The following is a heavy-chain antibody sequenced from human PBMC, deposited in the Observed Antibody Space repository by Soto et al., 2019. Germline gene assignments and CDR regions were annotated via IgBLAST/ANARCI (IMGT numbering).Heavy chain of an antibody. Sequence: GEFLRPSYVTSGFTVSSNYVIWVRQAQGIGLEWVSVIYSGGSTYYADSVKGRFTISRDNSKNSLYLQMNSLRAEDTAVYYCASALREPRVDTSDGFNYYYGMDVWGQG. V-gene: IGHV3-66*01. CDR3: ASALREPRVDTSDGFNYYYGMDV. CDR1: GFTVSSNY. CDR2: IYSGGST. D-gene: IGHD5-18*01. J-gene: IGHJ6*02.